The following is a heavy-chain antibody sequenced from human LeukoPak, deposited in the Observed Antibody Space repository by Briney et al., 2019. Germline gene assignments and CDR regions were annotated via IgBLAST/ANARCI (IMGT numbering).Heavy chain of an antibody. V-gene: IGHV4-61*02. CDR3: ARGGSGWSYYMDV. CDR1: GGSISSGSSS. D-gene: IGHD6-19*01. Sequence: SETLSLTCTVSGGSISSGSSSWSWIRQPAGKGLEWIGRTYTSGNTNYNPSLKSRVTISVDTSKNQFSLKLSSVTAADTAVYYCARGGSGWSYYMDVWGKGTTVTFSS. CDR2: TYTSGNT. J-gene: IGHJ6*03.